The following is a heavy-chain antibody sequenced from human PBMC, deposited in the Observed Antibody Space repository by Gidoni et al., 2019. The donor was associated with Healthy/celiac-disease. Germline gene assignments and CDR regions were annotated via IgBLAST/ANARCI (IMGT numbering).Heavy chain of an antibody. D-gene: IGHD3-10*01. V-gene: IGHV3-23*01. CDR2: ISGSVGST. CDR1: GFTFSSYA. CDR3: AKDQRPRLLWFGEYRVGWFDP. J-gene: IGHJ5*02. Sequence: EVQLLESGGGLVQPGGSLRLSCAASGFTFSSYAMSWVRQGPGKGLEWVSAISGSVGSTYYADSVKGRFTISRDNSKNTLYLQMNSLRAEDTAVYYCAKDQRPRLLWFGEYRVGWFDPWGQGTLVTVSS.